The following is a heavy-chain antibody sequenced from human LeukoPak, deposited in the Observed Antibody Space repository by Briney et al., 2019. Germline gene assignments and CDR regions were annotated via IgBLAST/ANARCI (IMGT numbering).Heavy chain of an antibody. Sequence: PGGSLRLSCAASGFTFSSYAMSWVRQAPGKGLEWVSAISGSGGSTYYADSTKGRFTISRDNSKNTLYLQMNSLRAEDAAVYYCAKAATRYSSGSWGDYWGQGTLVTVSS. D-gene: IGHD6-19*01. CDR1: GFTFSSYA. CDR3: AKAATRYSSGSWGDY. J-gene: IGHJ4*02. V-gene: IGHV3-23*01. CDR2: ISGSGGST.